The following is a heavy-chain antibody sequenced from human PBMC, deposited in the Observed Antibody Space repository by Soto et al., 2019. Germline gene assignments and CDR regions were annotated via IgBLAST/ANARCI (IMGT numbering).Heavy chain of an antibody. CDR3: ARNMAYSTSSGPGY. Sequence: SETLSLTCAVSGGSISSGSYSWSWIRQPPGKGLEWIGYIYHSGSTYYNPSLKSRVTISVDKSKNQFSLNLTSVTAADTAVYYCARNMAYSTSSGPGYWGQGTLVTVSS. D-gene: IGHD6-6*01. J-gene: IGHJ4*02. CDR1: GGSISSGSYS. CDR2: IYHSGST. V-gene: IGHV4-30-2*01.